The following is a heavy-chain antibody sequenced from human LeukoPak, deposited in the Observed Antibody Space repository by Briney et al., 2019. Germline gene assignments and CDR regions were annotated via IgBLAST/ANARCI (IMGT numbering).Heavy chain of an antibody. J-gene: IGHJ4*02. CDR2: ISGYNGDT. D-gene: IGHD2-21*01. Sequence: ASVKVSCKTSGYTFSDYGIAWVRQAPGQGPEWMGWISGYNGDTDYAPNFQGRVTMTTDTSTPTAYMELRSLRSDDTAVYYCARLLGSDQPFEYWGQGTLVTVSS. CDR3: ARLLGSDQPFEY. V-gene: IGHV1-18*01. CDR1: GYTFSDYG.